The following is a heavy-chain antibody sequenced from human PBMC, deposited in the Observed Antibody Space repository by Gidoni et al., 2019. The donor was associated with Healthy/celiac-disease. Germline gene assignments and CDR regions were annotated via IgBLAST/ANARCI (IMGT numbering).Heavy chain of an antibody. V-gene: IGHV1-8*01. CDR1: VYTFTSFA. J-gene: IGHJ5*02. D-gene: IGHD6-6*01. CDR3: ARGKCEYSSSSRTNWFDP. CDR2: MNPNSCNT. Sequence: QLVQSGAEVQKPGASLKVSCTASVYTFTSFALNWARQATGQGLEWMGRMNPNSCNTGYAQKFQGRVTMTRNTSISTAYMELSRLRSEDTAVYYCARGKCEYSSSSRTNWFDPWGQGTLVTVSS.